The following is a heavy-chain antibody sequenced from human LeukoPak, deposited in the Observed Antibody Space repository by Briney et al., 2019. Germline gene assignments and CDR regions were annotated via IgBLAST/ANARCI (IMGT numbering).Heavy chain of an antibody. V-gene: IGHV3-30*02. J-gene: IGHJ4*02. CDR1: GFTFSSYG. CDR2: IRYDGSNK. CDR3: AKDHNLGCCSGGSCYYFDY. Sequence: AGGSLRLSCAASGFTFSSYGMHWVRQAPGKGLEWVAFIRYDGSNKYYADSVKGRFTISRDNSKNTLYLQMNSLRAEDTAVYYCAKDHNLGCCSGGSCYYFDYWGQGSLVTVSS. D-gene: IGHD2-15*01.